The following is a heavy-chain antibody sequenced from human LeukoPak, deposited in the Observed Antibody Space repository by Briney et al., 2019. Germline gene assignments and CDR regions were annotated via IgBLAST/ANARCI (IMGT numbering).Heavy chain of an antibody. CDR2: IKQDGSEK. Sequence: PGGSLTLSCAASGFTFSSYWMSWVRQAPGKGLEWVANIKQDGSEKYHVDSVKGRFTISTDNAKKSLYLQMNSLRAEDRAVYYCARGTRREYYYDSSGYWDPGAFDIWGQGTMVTVSS. D-gene: IGHD3-22*01. V-gene: IGHV3-7*01. CDR3: ARGTRREYYYDSSGYWDPGAFDI. CDR1: GFTFSSYW. J-gene: IGHJ3*02.